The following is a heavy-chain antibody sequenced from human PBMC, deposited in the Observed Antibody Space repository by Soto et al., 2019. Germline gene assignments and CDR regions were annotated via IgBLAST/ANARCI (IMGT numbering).Heavy chain of an antibody. CDR1: GGSFSGYY. V-gene: IGHV4-34*01. J-gene: IGHJ6*02. D-gene: IGHD6-19*01. CDR3: ASKRGYSSGWYYYGMDV. CDR2: INHSGST. Sequence: QVQLQQWGAGLLKPSETLSLTCAVYGGSFSGYYWSWIRQPPGKGLEWIGEINHSGSTNYNPSLKSRVTISVDTSKNQFSLKLSSVTAADTAVYYCASKRGYSSGWYYYGMDVWGQGTTVTVSS.